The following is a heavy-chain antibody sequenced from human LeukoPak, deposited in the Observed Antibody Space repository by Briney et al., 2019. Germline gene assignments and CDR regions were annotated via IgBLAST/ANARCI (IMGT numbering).Heavy chain of an antibody. CDR1: GYTFTCYY. CDR2: INPNSGGS. D-gene: IGHD3/OR15-3a*01. CDR3: ASGDGLVISFGIWSPSYQWDY. V-gene: IGHV1-2*02. J-gene: IGHJ4*02. Sequence: ASVKVSCKACGYTFTCYYMHWVRQAPGQGVEWVGWINPNSGGSNYAQKFQGRVTMTRDTSISTAYMELSRLRSDDTAVYYCASGDGLVISFGIWSPSYQWDYWGQGTLVTVSS.